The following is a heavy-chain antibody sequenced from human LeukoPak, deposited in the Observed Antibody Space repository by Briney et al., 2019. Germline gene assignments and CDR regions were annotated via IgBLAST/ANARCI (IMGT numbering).Heavy chain of an antibody. CDR1: GYTFSAYA. Sequence: GSLRLSCAASGYTFSAYAIHWVRQAPGKGLERVAIIWYDGSNKYYADSVKGRFTISRDSAKNTLYLQMNSLRVEDTAVYYCARDSTYYDFRSGYLNWFDPWGQGTLVTVSS. D-gene: IGHD3-3*01. CDR3: ARDSTYYDFRSGYLNWFDP. J-gene: IGHJ5*02. V-gene: IGHV3-33*01. CDR2: IWYDGSNK.